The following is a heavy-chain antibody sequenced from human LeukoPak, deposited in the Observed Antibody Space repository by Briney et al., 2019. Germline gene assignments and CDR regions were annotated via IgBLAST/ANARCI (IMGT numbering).Heavy chain of an antibody. CDR2: IYIGGST. D-gene: IGHD6-19*01. CDR1: GFIVSSNY. V-gene: IGHV3-53*01. CDR3: ARVNPSGWAIDY. J-gene: IGHJ4*02. Sequence: GGSLRLSCAASGFIVSSNYLSWVRQAPGKGLEWVSVIYIGGSTYYADSVRGRFTISRDNSKNTLYLQMNSLRVEDTAVYYCARVNPSGWAIDYWGQGTLVSFSS.